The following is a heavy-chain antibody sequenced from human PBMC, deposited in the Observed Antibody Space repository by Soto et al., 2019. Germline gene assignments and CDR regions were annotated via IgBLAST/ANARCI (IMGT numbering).Heavy chain of an antibody. CDR3: AHRPIVGAAI. J-gene: IGHJ4*02. CDR1: GFTFSGYW. CDR2: INSDGSIT. D-gene: IGHD1-26*01. V-gene: IGHV3-74*01. Sequence: GGSLRLSCAASGFTFSGYWMHWVRQVPGKGLVWVSRINSDGSITGYADSVKGRFTISRENAKNTLYLQMSNLRVEDTAVYYCAHRPIVGAAIWGQGTLVTVSS.